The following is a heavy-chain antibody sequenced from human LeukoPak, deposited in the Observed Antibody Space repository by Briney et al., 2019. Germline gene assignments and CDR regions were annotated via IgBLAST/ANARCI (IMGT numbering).Heavy chain of an antibody. D-gene: IGHD5-18*01. CDR1: GFTLSSYA. J-gene: IGHJ3*02. CDR2: MSYDGSNK. Sequence: GGSLRLSCAASGFTLSSYAIHWVRQAPGKGLEWVAVMSYDGSNKYYADSVKGRFTISRDNSKNTLYLQMNSLRAEDTAVYYCARGVTGYSYGKDDAFDIWGQGTMVTVSS. V-gene: IGHV3-30*04. CDR3: ARGVTGYSYGKDDAFDI.